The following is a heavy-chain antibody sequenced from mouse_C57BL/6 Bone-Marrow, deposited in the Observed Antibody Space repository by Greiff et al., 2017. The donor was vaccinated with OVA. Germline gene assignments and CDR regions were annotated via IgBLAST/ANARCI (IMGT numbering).Heavy chain of an antibody. CDR3: ASPYDYDGDWYFDV. J-gene: IGHJ1*03. D-gene: IGHD2-4*01. CDR2: IHPNSGST. Sequence: VQLQQPGAELVKPGASVKLSCKASGYTFTSYWMHWVKQRPGQGLEWIGMIHPNSGSTNYNEKFKSKATLTVDKSSSTAYMQLSSLTSEDSAVYYCASPYDYDGDWYFDVWGTGTTVTVSS. CDR1: GYTFTSYW. V-gene: IGHV1-64*01.